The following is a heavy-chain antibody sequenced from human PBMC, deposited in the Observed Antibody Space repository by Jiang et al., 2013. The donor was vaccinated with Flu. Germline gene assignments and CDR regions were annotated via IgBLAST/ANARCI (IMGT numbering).Heavy chain of an antibody. V-gene: IGHV4-34*01. CDR3: ARVGRTLRRFDY. J-gene: IGHJ4*02. D-gene: IGHD2-2*01. Sequence: GLVKPSETLSLTCAVYGGSFSGYYWSWIRQPPGKGLEWIGEINHSGSTNYNPSLKSRVTISVDTSKNQFSLKLSSVTAADTAVYYCARVGRTLRRFDYWGQGTLVTVSS. CDR2: INHSGST. CDR1: GGSFSGYY.